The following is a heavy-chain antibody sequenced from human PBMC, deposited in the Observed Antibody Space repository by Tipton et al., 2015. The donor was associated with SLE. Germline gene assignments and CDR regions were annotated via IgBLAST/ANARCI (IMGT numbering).Heavy chain of an antibody. CDR2: IYYSGST. D-gene: IGHD4-17*01. Sequence: TLSLTCTVPGGSISSYYWSWIRQPPGKGLEWIGYIYYSGSTNYNPSLKSRVTISVDTSKNQFSLKLSSVTAADTAVYYCARAYFMVTTYFNWYFDLWGRGTLVTVSS. V-gene: IGHV4-59*01. J-gene: IGHJ2*01. CDR1: GGSISSYY. CDR3: ARAYFMVTTYFNWYFDL.